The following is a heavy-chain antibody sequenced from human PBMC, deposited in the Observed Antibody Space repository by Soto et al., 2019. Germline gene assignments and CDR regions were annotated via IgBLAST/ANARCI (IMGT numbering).Heavy chain of an antibody. CDR2: IRSKAYGGTT. CDR1: GFTFGDHA. CDR3: TRDSTYYDFWSGYYSSDY. J-gene: IGHJ4*02. Sequence: GGSLRLSCTASGFTFGDHAMSWFRQAPGKGLEWVGFIRSKAYGGTTEYAASVKGRFTISRDDSKSIAYLQMNSLKTEDTAVYYCTRDSTYYDFWSGYYSSDYWGQGTLVTVSS. D-gene: IGHD3-3*01. V-gene: IGHV3-49*03.